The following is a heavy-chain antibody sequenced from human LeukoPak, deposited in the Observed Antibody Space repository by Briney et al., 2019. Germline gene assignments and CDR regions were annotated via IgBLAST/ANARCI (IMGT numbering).Heavy chain of an antibody. D-gene: IGHD6-19*01. CDR3: ASRIAVAGTAPGLVFDY. Sequence: GESLKISCKGSGYSFTSYWIGWVRQMPGKGLEWMGIIYPGDSDTRYSPSFQGQVTISADRSISTAYLQWSSLKASDTAMYYCASRIAVAGTAPGLVFDYWGQGTLVTVSS. V-gene: IGHV5-51*01. J-gene: IGHJ4*02. CDR2: IYPGDSDT. CDR1: GYSFTSYW.